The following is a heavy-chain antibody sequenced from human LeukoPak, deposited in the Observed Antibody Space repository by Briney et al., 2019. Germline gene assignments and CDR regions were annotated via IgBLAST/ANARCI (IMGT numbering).Heavy chain of an antibody. CDR3: AREMGIAAAGTAEDY. CDR1: GFTFSSYA. CDR2: ISYDGSNK. D-gene: IGHD6-13*01. Sequence: GGSLRLSCAASGFTFSSYAMHWVRQAPGKGLEWVAVISYDGSNKYYTDSVKGRFTISRDNSKNTLYLQMNSLRAEDTAVYYCAREMGIAAAGTAEDYWGQGTLVTVSS. V-gene: IGHV3-30-3*01. J-gene: IGHJ4*02.